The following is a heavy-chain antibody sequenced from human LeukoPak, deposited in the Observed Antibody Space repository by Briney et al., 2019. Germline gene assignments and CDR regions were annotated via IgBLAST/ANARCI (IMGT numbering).Heavy chain of an antibody. CDR3: ARSELRYFDWLLGY. Sequence: ASVKVSCKASGYTFTSYATHWVRQAPGQRLEWMGWINAGNGNTKYSQKFQGRVTITGDTSASTAYMELSSLRSEDTAVYYCARSELRYFDWLLGYWGQGTLVTVSS. D-gene: IGHD3-9*01. CDR1: GYTFTSYA. CDR2: INAGNGNT. V-gene: IGHV1-3*01. J-gene: IGHJ4*02.